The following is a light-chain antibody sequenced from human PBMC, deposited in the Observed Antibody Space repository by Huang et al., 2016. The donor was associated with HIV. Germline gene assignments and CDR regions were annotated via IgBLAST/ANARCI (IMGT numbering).Light chain of an antibody. J-gene: IGKJ2*01. CDR3: QQSYNLPYT. Sequence: DIQMTQSPPSLSASLGDRDTITCRASQSITTYLNWYRHKPGEAPELLIHATSTLQNGVPSRFSGGGSGTDFTLTITNLQPEDVASYYCQQSYNLPYTFGRGTMVDIK. CDR2: ATS. V-gene: IGKV1-39*01. CDR1: QSITTY.